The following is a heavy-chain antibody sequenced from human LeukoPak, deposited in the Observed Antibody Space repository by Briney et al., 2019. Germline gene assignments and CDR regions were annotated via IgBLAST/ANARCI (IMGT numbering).Heavy chain of an antibody. CDR1: GYTFTSYG. V-gene: IGHV1-69*13. Sequence: SVKVSCKASGYTFTSYGISWVRQAPGQGLEWMGGIIPIFGTANYAQKFQGRVTITADESTSTAYMELSSLRSEDTAVYYCARDRYYDSSGYYLPYYYYGMDVWGQGTTVTVSS. D-gene: IGHD3-22*01. J-gene: IGHJ6*02. CDR2: IIPIFGTA. CDR3: ARDRYYDSSGYYLPYYYYGMDV.